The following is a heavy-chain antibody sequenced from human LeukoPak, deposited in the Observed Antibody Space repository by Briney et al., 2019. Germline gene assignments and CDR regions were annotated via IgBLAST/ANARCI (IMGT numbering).Heavy chain of an antibody. CDR1: GFTFSTYW. Sequence: GGSLRLSCAASGFTFSTYWMGWVRQAPGKGLEWVANIKQDGSEKYYIDSVKGLFTISRDNAKNSLYLQMNSLRAEDTAMYYCARDSAGNDYWGQGTLVTVSS. V-gene: IGHV3-7*01. J-gene: IGHJ4*02. CDR2: IKQDGSEK. D-gene: IGHD6-13*01. CDR3: ARDSAGNDY.